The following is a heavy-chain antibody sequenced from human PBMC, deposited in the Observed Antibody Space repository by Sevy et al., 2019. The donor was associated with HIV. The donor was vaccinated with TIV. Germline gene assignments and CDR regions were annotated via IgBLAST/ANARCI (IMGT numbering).Heavy chain of an antibody. J-gene: IGHJ4*02. CDR2: IKSKTDGGTT. Sequence: GGSLRLSCAASGFTFSNAWMSWVRQAPGKGLEWVGRIKSKTDGGTTDYAAPVKGRFTISRDDSKNTLYLQMNSLKTEDTAVYYCNKGGEYSSSSGDYWGQGTLVTVSS. CDR1: GFTFSNAW. V-gene: IGHV3-15*01. D-gene: IGHD6-6*01. CDR3: NKGGEYSSSSGDY.